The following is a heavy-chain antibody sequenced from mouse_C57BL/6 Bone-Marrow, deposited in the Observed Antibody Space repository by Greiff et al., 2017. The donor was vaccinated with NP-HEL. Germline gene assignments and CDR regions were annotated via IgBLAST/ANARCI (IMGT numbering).Heavy chain of an antibody. V-gene: IGHV3-6*01. D-gene: IGHD4-1*01. J-gene: IGHJ2*01. CDR2: ISYDGSN. CDR1: GYSITSGYY. CDR3: ARLGRDY. Sequence: EVKLMESGPGLVKPSQSLSLPCSVTGYSITSGYYWNWIRQFPGNKLEWMGYISYDGSNNYNPSLKNRISITRDTSKNQFFLKLNSVTTEDTATYYCARLGRDYWGQGTTLTVSS.